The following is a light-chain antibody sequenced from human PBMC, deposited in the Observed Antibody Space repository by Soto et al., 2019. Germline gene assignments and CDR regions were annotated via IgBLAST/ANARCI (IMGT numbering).Light chain of an antibody. V-gene: IGKV1-5*01. CDR2: DAS. CDR3: KHYNSYSRA. CDR1: EFISDW. J-gene: IGKJ1*01. Sequence: DVQMTQSPSTLSASVGDRVTMTCRASEFISDWLAWYQQKPGQAPKLLIYDASTLESGVQGRFSGSGVGTHFTLTISGLQPEDFATYHCKHYNSYSRAFGQGTKVDIK.